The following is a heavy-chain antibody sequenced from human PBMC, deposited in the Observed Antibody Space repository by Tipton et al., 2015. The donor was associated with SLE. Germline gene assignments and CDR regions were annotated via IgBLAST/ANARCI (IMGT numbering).Heavy chain of an antibody. J-gene: IGHJ3*02. CDR2: IYYSGST. CDR1: GGSISSYY. V-gene: IGHV4-59*08. D-gene: IGHD6-19*01. Sequence: TLSLTCTVSGGSISSYYWSWIRQPPGKGLEWIGYIYYSGSTNYNPSLKSRVTISVDTSKNQFSLKLSSGTAADTAVYYCARHEQQWLAGGAFDIWGQGTMVTVSS. CDR3: ARHEQQWLAGGAFDI.